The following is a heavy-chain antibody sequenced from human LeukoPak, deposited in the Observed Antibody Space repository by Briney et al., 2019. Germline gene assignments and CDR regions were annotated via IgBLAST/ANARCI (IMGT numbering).Heavy chain of an antibody. D-gene: IGHD2-15*01. CDR1: GYTFTSYG. CDR3: ARVRRYCSGGSCYFDY. V-gene: IGHV1-18*01. J-gene: IGHJ4*02. CDR2: ISAYNGNT. Sequence: ASVKVSCKASGYTFTSYGISWVRQAPGQGPEWMGWISAYNGNTNYAQKLQGRVTMTTDTSTSTAYMELRSLRSDDTAVYYCARVRRYCSGGSCYFDYWGQGTLVTVSS.